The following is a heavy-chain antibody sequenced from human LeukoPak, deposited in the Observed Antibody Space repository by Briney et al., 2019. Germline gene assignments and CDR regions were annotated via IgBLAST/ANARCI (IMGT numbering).Heavy chain of an antibody. Sequence: ASVKVSCKASGYTFTGYYMHWVRQAPGQGLVWMGWINPNSGGTNYAQKLQGRVTMTRDTSISTAYMELSRLRSDDTAVYYCAREFSNPPGAYYYMDVWGKGTTVTVSS. CDR1: GYTFTGYY. J-gene: IGHJ6*03. V-gene: IGHV1-2*02. CDR3: AREFSNPPGAYYYMDV. CDR2: INPNSGGT.